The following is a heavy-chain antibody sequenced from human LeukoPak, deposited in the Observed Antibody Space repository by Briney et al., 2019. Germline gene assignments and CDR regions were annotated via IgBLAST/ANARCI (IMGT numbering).Heavy chain of an antibody. D-gene: IGHD3-3*01. CDR1: GGSFSGYY. CDR3: ARGGLMYYDFWSGYPNFDY. Sequence: SQTLSLTCAVYGGSFSGYYWSWIRQPPGKGLEWIGGINHSGSTNYNPSLKSRVTISVDTSKNQFSLKLSSVTAADTAVYYCARGGLMYYDFWSGYPNFDYWGQGTLVTVSS. V-gene: IGHV4-34*01. J-gene: IGHJ4*02. CDR2: INHSGST.